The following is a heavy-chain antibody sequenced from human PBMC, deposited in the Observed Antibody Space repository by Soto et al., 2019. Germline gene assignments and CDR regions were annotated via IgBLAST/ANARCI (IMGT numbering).Heavy chain of an antibody. CDR3: ARRGCSSTSCNAYYYYGMDV. D-gene: IGHD2-2*01. J-gene: IGHJ6*02. CDR2: IIPIFGTA. CDR1: GGTFSSYA. V-gene: IGHV1-69*01. Sequence: QVQLVQSGAEVKKPGSSVKVSCKASGGTFSSYAISWVRQAPGQGLEWMGGIIPIFGTANYAQKFQGRVTITADESTSTAYMELSSLRSEDTAVYYCARRGCSSTSCNAYYYYGMDVWGQGTTVTVSS.